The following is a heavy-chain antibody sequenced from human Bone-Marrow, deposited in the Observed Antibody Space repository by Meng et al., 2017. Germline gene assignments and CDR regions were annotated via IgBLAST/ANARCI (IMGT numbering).Heavy chain of an antibody. CDR3: ARETIDY. CDR1: GFTFSSYA. V-gene: IGHV3-30*04. CDR2: ISYDGSNK. J-gene: IGHJ4*02. Sequence: VGSGGAVAQPGGSLGSSVAASGFTFSSYAMHWVRQAPGKGLEWVAVISYDGSNKYYADSVKGRFTISRDNSKNTLYLQMNSLRAEDTAVYYCARETIDYWGQGTLVTVSS.